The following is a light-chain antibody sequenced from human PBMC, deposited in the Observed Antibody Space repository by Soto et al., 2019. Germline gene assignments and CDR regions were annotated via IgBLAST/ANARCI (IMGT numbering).Light chain of an antibody. CDR2: GAT. V-gene: IGKV3-15*01. J-gene: IGKJ1*01. Sequence: EIVMTQSPATLSVSPGERATLSCRASQSVSSNLAWYQQKPGQAPRLLIYGATTRATGIPARFSGRGSGTEFTLTISRLQFENFAVYYCQEYNNWGTFGQGTKVEIK. CDR3: QEYNNWGT. CDR1: QSVSSN.